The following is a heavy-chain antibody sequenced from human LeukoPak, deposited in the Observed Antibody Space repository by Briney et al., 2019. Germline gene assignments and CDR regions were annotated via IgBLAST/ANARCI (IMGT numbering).Heavy chain of an antibody. Sequence: PGGSLRLSCAASGFTFNTYWMHWVRQVPGKGLVWVSRINSDGSSTSYADSVKGRFAISRDNAQNTLYLQMNSLRAEDTAVYYCARSAYCGSNCHYYFDYWGQGTLDTVSS. CDR3: ARSAYCGSNCHYYFDY. V-gene: IGHV3-74*01. CDR1: GFTFNTYW. J-gene: IGHJ4*02. D-gene: IGHD2-21*02. CDR2: INSDGSST.